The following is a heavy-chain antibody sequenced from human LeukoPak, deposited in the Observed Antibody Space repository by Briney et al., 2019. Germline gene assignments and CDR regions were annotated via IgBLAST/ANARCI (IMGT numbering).Heavy chain of an antibody. J-gene: IGHJ4*02. V-gene: IGHV1-69*04. CDR2: IIPILGIA. CDR1: GGTFSSYT. D-gene: IGHD3-22*01. CDR3: ARDQADSSGYLFDY. Sequence: SVKVSCKASGGTFSSYTISWVRQAPGQGLEWMGRIIPILGIANYAQKFRGRVTITADKSTSTAYMELSSLRSEDTAVYYCARDQADSSGYLFDYWGQGTLVTVSS.